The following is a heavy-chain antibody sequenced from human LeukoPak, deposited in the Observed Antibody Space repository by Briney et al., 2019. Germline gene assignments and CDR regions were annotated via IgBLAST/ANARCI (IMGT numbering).Heavy chain of an antibody. Sequence: PGGSLRLSCAASGFTFSSYSMNWVRQAPGKGLEWVSSISSSSSYIYYADSVKGRFTIPRDNAKNSLYVQMNSLRAEDTAVYYCARDRYEGYSSSWYLDYWGQGTRVTVSS. CDR2: ISSSSSYI. CDR3: ARDRYEGYSSSWYLDY. D-gene: IGHD6-13*01. J-gene: IGHJ4*02. CDR1: GFTFSSYS. V-gene: IGHV3-21*01.